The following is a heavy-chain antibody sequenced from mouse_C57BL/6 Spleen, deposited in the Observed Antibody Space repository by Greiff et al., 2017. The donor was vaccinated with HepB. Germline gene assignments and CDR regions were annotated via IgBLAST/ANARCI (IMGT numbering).Heavy chain of an antibody. J-gene: IGHJ4*01. CDR2: IYPGDGDT. D-gene: IGHD1-1*01. Sequence: VQLQQSGPELVKPGASVKISCKASGYAFSSSWMNWVKQRPGKGLEWIGRIYPGDGDTNYNGKFKGTATLTADKSSSTAYMQLSSLTSEDSAVYFCARAHYGSSPMDYWGQGTSVTVSS. CDR1: GYAFSSSW. V-gene: IGHV1-82*01. CDR3: ARAHYGSSPMDY.